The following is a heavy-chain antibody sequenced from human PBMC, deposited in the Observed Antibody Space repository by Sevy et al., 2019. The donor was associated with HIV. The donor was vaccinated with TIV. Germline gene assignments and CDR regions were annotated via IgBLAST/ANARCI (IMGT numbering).Heavy chain of an antibody. CDR2: IKQDGSEK. D-gene: IGHD3-3*01. CDR1: GFTFSSYW. CDR3: AREWGGGYDFWSGYYTAFDI. V-gene: IGHV3-7*03. J-gene: IGHJ3*02. Sequence: QQLGSLRLSCAASGFTFSSYWMSWVRQAPGKGLEWVANIKQDGSEKYNVDSVKGRFTISRDNAKNSLYLQMNSLRAEDTAVYYCAREWGGGYDFWSGYYTAFDIWGQGTMVTVSS.